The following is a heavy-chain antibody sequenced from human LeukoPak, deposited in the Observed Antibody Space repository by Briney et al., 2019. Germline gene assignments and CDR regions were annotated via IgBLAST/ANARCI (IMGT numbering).Heavy chain of an antibody. CDR1: GGTFSSYA. J-gene: IGHJ6*02. CDR3: ASKGGYYDILTGYYRYYYYYGMDV. D-gene: IGHD3-9*01. Sequence: SVKVPCKASGGTFSSYAISWVRQAPGQGLEWMGGIIPIFGTANYAQKFQGRVTITADESTSTAYMELSSLRSEDTAVYYCASKGGYYDILTGYYRYYYYYGMDVWGQGTTVTVSS. CDR2: IIPIFGTA. V-gene: IGHV1-69*13.